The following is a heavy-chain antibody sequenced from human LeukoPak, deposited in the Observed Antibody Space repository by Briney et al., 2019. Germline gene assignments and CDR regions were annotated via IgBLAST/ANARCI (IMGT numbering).Heavy chain of an antibody. CDR1: GGSFSGHY. Sequence: PSETLSLTCAVYGGSFSGHYWTCIRQPPGKGLEWIGEINHSGSTTYNPSLNSRVTISVDTSKNQFSLRLSSVTAADTAVYYCARPRYGSGSLDSWGQGTLVTVSS. V-gene: IGHV4-34*01. CDR2: INHSGST. D-gene: IGHD3-10*01. J-gene: IGHJ4*02. CDR3: ARPRYGSGSLDS.